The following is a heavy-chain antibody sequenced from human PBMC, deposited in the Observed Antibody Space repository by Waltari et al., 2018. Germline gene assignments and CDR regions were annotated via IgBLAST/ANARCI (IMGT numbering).Heavy chain of an antibody. J-gene: IGHJ6*01. CDR2: IFHRGST. CDR1: GGYISSGDYF. D-gene: IGHD2-21*02. V-gene: IGHV4-31*03. CDR3: ASQDLHGDFYRTDVFDF. Sequence: QVQLQESGPGLVKPSQTLSLNCTVSGGYISSGDYFWTWIRQHPGKGLEWIGYIFHRGSTYYNPSLKSRVTISAATSKTEFYLTLNSVTAADTATYFCASQDLHGDFYRTDVFDFWGRGTSVTVSS.